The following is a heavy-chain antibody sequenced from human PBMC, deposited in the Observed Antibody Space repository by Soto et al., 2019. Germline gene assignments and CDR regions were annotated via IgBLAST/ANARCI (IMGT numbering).Heavy chain of an antibody. D-gene: IGHD1-26*01. J-gene: IGHJ4*02. CDR3: ARGIVGATGF. Sequence: PGGSLRLSCTASGFSFSSYSMNWVRQAPGKGLEWVSYISGSSSTIYYADSVKGRFTISRDNAKNSLYLQMNSLRDEDTAVYYCARGIVGATGFWGQGTLVTVSS. V-gene: IGHV3-48*02. CDR1: GFSFSSYS. CDR2: ISGSSSTI.